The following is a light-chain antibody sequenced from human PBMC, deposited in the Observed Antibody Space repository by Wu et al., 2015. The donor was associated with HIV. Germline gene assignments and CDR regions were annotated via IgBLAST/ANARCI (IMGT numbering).Light chain of an antibody. Sequence: EIVLTQSPATLSLSPGERATLSCRASQSISSYLAWYQQKPGQAPRLLIYDTSNRATGTPGRFSGSGFGTDFTLTISSLEPEDYAVYYCQQRSSWPLTFGGGTKVEIK. J-gene: IGKJ4*01. CDR1: QSISSY. V-gene: IGKV3-11*01. CDR3: QQRSSWPLT. CDR2: DTS.